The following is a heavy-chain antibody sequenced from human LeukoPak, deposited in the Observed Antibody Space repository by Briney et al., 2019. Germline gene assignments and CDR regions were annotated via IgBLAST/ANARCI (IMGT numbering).Heavy chain of an antibody. CDR2: INHSGST. J-gene: IGHJ6*02. CDR3: ARGRDGVVVAATTTKNYYYYGMDV. V-gene: IGHV4-34*01. CDR1: GGSFSGYY. Sequence: SETLSLTCAVYGGSFSGYYWSWIHQPPGKGLEWIGEINHSGSTNYNPSLKSRVTISVDTSKNQFSLKLSSVTAADTAVYYCARGRDGVVVAATTTKNYYYYGMDVWGQGTTVTVSS. D-gene: IGHD2-15*01.